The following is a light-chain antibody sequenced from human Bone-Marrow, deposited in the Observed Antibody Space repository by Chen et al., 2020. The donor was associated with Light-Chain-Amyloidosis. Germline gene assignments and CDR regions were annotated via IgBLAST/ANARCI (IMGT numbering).Light chain of an antibody. CDR2: DVN. CDR3: CAYAGTYTWL. Sequence: QSALTQPHSVSGSPGQSVTISRTGTSSDIGGYDYVSWYQQYPGTAPKLIIYDVNKRPSGVPDRFSASKAANTASLTISGLQADDEAEYHCCAYAGTYTWLFGGGTRLTVL. CDR1: SSDIGGYDY. J-gene: IGLJ3*02. V-gene: IGLV2-11*01.